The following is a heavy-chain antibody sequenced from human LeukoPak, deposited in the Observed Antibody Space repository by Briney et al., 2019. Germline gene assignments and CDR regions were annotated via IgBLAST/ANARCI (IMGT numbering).Heavy chain of an antibody. J-gene: IGHJ4*02. D-gene: IGHD1-26*01. V-gene: IGHV3-53*04. Sequence: GGSLRLSCASSVFTVRRNYMRWVRQAPGKGLEWVSFIYNDGRTYYADSVKGRFTISRHNSKNMLYLQMNSLRPEDTAVYYCQWELLDNWGQGTLVTVSS. CDR1: VFTVRRNY. CDR3: QWELLDN. CDR2: IYNDGRT.